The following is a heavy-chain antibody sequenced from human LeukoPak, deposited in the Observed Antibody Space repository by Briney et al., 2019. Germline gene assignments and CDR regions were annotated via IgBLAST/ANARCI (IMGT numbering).Heavy chain of an antibody. CDR1: GGSVSSGSYY. Sequence: SETLSLTCTVSGGSVSSGSYYWSWLRQPPGKGLEWIGYIYYSGSAKYNPSLKSRVTISVDTSKNQFSLKLTSVTAADTAVYYCARNSGSYDYWGQGTLVTVSS. D-gene: IGHD1-26*01. J-gene: IGHJ4*02. CDR2: IYYSGSA. CDR3: ARNSGSYDY. V-gene: IGHV4-61*01.